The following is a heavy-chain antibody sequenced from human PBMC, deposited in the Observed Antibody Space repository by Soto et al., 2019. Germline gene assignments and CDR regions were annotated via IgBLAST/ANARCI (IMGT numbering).Heavy chain of an antibody. CDR1: GGSISNYH. Sequence: QEQLQESGPRLVKPSETLSLTCSVSGGSISNYHWSWIRQPPGKGLEWIGYISYTGSTNYSPSLKSRVTMLLATSKKQFSLKLSSVTAADTADYYCARVAADAYWSGYDDYWGQGTLVTVSS. CDR3: ARVAADAYWSGYDDY. V-gene: IGHV4-59*01. J-gene: IGHJ4*02. CDR2: ISYTGST. D-gene: IGHD3-3*01.